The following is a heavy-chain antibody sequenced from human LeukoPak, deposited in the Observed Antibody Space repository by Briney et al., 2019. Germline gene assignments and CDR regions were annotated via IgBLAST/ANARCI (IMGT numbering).Heavy chain of an antibody. V-gene: IGHV1-69*05. CDR2: IIPIFGTA. D-gene: IGHD1-1*01. Sequence: SVKVSCKASGFTFTRYGITWVRQAPGQGLEWMGGIIPIFGTANYAQKFQDRVTITTDESTSTAYMELSSLRSEDTAVYYCARNVNDTTGTSWGFDYWGQGTLVTVSS. J-gene: IGHJ4*02. CDR3: ARNVNDTTGTSWGFDY. CDR1: GFTFTRYG.